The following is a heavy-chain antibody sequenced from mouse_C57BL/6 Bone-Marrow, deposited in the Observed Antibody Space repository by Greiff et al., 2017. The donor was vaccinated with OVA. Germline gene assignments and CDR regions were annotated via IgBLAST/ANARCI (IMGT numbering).Heavy chain of an antibody. CDR1: GYTFTNYW. Sequence: QVQLQQSGAELVRPGTSVKMSCKASGYTFTNYWIGWAKQMPGHGLEWIGDIYPGGGYTNYNEKFKGKATLTADKSSSTAYMELRSLTSEDSAVYCCASSPEDGYYVVDYWGQGTSVTVSS. D-gene: IGHD2-3*01. V-gene: IGHV1-63*01. CDR3: ASSPEDGYYVVDY. J-gene: IGHJ4*01. CDR2: IYPGGGYT.